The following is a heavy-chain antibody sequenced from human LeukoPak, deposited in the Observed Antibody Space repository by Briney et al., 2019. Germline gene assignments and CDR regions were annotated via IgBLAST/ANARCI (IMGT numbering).Heavy chain of an antibody. V-gene: IGHV4-59*12. D-gene: IGHD4-17*01. CDR3: ARATVATPSEFDY. J-gene: IGHJ4*02. CDR2: IYYSGST. CDR1: GGSISSYY. Sequence: KPSETLSLTCTVSGGSISSYYWSWIRQPPGKGLEWIGYIYYSGSTNYNPSLKSRVTISADTPKSQFSLKLSSTTAADTAVYYCARATVATPSEFDYWGQGTLVTVSS.